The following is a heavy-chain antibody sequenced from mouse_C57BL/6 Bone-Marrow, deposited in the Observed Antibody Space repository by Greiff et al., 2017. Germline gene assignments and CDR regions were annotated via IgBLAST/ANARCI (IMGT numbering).Heavy chain of an antibody. D-gene: IGHD1-1*01. CDR2: ISSGGDYI. V-gene: IGHV5-9-1*02. CDR3: TSLYYYGWYFDV. J-gene: IGHJ1*03. CDR1: GFTFSSYA. Sequence: EVKLEESGEGLVKPGGSLKLSCAASGFTFSSYAMSWVRQTPEKRLEWVAYISSGGDYIYYADTVKGRFTISRDNARNTLYLQMSSRKSEDTAMYYCTSLYYYGWYFDVWGTGTTVTVSS.